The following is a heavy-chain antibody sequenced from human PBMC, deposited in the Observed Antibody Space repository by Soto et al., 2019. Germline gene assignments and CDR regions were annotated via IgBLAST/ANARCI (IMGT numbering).Heavy chain of an antibody. CDR2: VHYTGST. Sequence: QVQLQESGPGLVKPSETLSHTCTVSGDSVTSGSIYWSWIRQPPGKGLEWIGYVHYTGSTNYNPSLKSRVAISVDTSKNHFSLTLSSVTAADTGVYYCARDRGNFGVVLADFYQYGMDVWGQGTAVTVSS. CDR1: GDSVTSGSIY. V-gene: IGHV4-61*03. D-gene: IGHD3-3*01. J-gene: IGHJ6*02. CDR3: ARDRGNFGVVLADFYQYGMDV.